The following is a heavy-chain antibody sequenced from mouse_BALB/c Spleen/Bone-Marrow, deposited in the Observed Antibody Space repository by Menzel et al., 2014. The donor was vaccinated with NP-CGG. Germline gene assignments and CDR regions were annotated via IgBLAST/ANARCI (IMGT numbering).Heavy chain of an antibody. J-gene: IGHJ1*01. D-gene: IGHD2-14*01. CDR1: GYTFTDYY. CDR2: NNPKNGDS. V-gene: IGHV1-26*01. CDR3: ALGVRLYWFFDV. Sequence: EVQLQQSGPELVKPGASVKMSCKASGYTFTDYYMKWVEQSHGKSLEWIGDNNPKNGDSFYNQKFKGKATLTVDKSSNTAYMQLDSLTSDDSAVYYCALGVRLYWFFDVWGAGTTVTVSS.